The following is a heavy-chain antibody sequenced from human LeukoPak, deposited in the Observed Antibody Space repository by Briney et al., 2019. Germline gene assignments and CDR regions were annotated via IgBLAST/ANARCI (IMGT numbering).Heavy chain of an antibody. V-gene: IGHV3-30*03. Sequence: QTGGSLRLSCAASGFTFSSYGMHWVRRAPGKGLEWVAVISYDGSNKYYADSVKGRFTISRDNSKNTLYLQMNSLRAEDTAVYYCARDRKGYGSGDYWGQGTLVTVSS. CDR3: ARDRKGYGSGDY. CDR1: GFTFSSYG. CDR2: ISYDGSNK. J-gene: IGHJ4*02. D-gene: IGHD3-10*01.